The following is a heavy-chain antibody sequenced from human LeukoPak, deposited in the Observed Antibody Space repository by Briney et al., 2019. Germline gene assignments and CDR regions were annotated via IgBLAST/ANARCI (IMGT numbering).Heavy chain of an antibody. V-gene: IGHV4-4*07. J-gene: IGHJ4*02. CDR2: IYTSGST. CDR1: GCSISSYY. D-gene: IGHD6-19*01. Sequence: SETLSLTCTVSGCSISSYYWSWIRQPAGKGLEWIGRIYTSGSTNYNPSLKSRVTMSVDTSKNQFSLKLSSVTAADTAVYYCARGAPSMYSSGWYYFDYWGQGTLVTVSS. CDR3: ARGAPSMYSSGWYYFDY.